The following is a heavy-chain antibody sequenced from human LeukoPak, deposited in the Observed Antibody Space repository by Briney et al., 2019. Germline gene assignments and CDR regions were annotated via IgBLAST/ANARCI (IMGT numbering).Heavy chain of an antibody. CDR3: ARDLRNYGSGSYYLPFDY. Sequence: ASVKVSCKASGYTFTSYYMHWVRQAPGQGLEWMGIINPSGGSTSYAQKFQGRVTMTRDTSTSTVYMELSSLRSEDTAVYYCARDLRNYGSGSYYLPFDYWGQGTLVTVSS. V-gene: IGHV1-46*01. CDR1: GYTFTSYY. J-gene: IGHJ4*02. D-gene: IGHD3-10*01. CDR2: INPSGGST.